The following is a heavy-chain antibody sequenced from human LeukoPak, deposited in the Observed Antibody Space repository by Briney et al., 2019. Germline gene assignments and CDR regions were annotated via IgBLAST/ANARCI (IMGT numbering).Heavy chain of an antibody. V-gene: IGHV3-53*05. CDR2: LHTGGTT. CDR3: ARSFGEI. D-gene: IGHD3-16*01. Sequence: PGGSLRLSCAASGFTVASIYMSWVRQAPGKGLEWVSLLHTGGTTSYADSVKGRFTISRDNLKNTVYLQMNNLRPEDTAVYYCARSFGEIWGQGTLVTVSS. CDR1: GFTVASIY. J-gene: IGHJ4*02.